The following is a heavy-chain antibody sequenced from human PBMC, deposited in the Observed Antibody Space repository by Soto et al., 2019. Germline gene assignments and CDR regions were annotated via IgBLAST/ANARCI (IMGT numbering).Heavy chain of an antibody. J-gene: IGHJ4*02. V-gene: IGHV3-21*01. CDR1: GFTLSSYS. CDR2: IVTSSSYI. Sequence: EVQLVESGGGLVKPGGSLRLSCAASGFTLSSYSMNWVRQAPGKGLEWVSSIVTSSSYIYYADSVKGRFTISRDNAKNSLYLQMNSLRVEDTAVYYCARGNGGSYRDFDYWGQGTLVTVSS. D-gene: IGHD1-26*01. CDR3: ARGNGGSYRDFDY.